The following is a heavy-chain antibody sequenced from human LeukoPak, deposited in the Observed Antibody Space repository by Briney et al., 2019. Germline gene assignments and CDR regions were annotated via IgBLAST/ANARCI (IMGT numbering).Heavy chain of an antibody. D-gene: IGHD6-13*01. Sequence: KPSETLSLTCAVCGGSFSGYYWSWIRQPPGKGLEWIGEINHSGSTNYNPSLKSRVTISVDTSKNQFSLKLSSVTAADTAVYYCARGYVAAARLWDYWGQGTLVTVSS. V-gene: IGHV4-34*01. CDR2: INHSGST. CDR1: GGSFSGYY. CDR3: ARGYVAAARLWDY. J-gene: IGHJ4*02.